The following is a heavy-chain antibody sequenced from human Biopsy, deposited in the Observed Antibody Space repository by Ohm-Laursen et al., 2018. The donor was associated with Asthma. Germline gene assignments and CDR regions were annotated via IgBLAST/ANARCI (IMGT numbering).Heavy chain of an antibody. Sequence: GTLSLTCYVYPGSFSGFFWTWIRQSPGKGLEWIGETNERGVTNNNPSLKSRVIISIDTYWNRVSLKLTSVTAAVTAVYYCARGPELDVWGQGTTVTVSS. CDR3: ARGPELDV. V-gene: IGHV4-34*01. J-gene: IGHJ6*02. CDR2: TNERGVT. CDR1: PGSFSGFF.